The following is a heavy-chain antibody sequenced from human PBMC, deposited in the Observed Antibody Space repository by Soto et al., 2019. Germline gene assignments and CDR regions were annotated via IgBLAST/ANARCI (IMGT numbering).Heavy chain of an antibody. CDR1: GFTFSSYA. D-gene: IGHD5-18*01. J-gene: IGHJ4*02. CDR2: ISGSGGST. CDR3: AKDRSSYGSFDD. V-gene: IGHV3-23*01. Sequence: GGSLRLSCAASGFTFSSYAMSWVRQAPGKGLEWVSAISGSGGSTYYADSVKGRFTISRDNSKNTLYLPMNSLRAEDTAVYYCAKDRSSYGSFDDWGQGTLVTVSS.